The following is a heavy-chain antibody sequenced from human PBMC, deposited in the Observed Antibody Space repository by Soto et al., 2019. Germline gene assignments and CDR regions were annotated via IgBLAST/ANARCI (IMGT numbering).Heavy chain of an antibody. Sequence: SETLFLTCAVYGGSFSGYYWSWIRQPPGKGLEWIGEINHSGSTNYNPSLKSRVTISVDTSKNQFSLKLSSVTAADTAVYYCARRRGYSSSWYAGPSYYFDYWGQGTLVTVSS. D-gene: IGHD6-13*01. V-gene: IGHV4-34*01. CDR3: ARRRGYSSSWYAGPSYYFDY. CDR2: INHSGST. CDR1: GGSFSGYY. J-gene: IGHJ4*02.